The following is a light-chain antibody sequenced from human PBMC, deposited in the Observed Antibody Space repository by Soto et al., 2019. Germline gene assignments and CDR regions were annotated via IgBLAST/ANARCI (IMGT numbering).Light chain of an antibody. J-gene: IGKJ4*01. V-gene: IGKV1-5*01. CDR1: QRISNL. CDR3: QQYDSYPLT. Sequence: DVQMTQSPSTLSAAVGDRANLTCRARQRISNLLAWYQQKPGKAPKFLIYDVSTLESGVPSRFSGNGSGTEFTLTISSLQPEDFATYYCQQYDSYPLTFGGGTKVDIK. CDR2: DVS.